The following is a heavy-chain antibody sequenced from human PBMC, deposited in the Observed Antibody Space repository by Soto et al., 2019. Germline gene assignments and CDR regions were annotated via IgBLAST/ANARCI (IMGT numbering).Heavy chain of an antibody. CDR3: TTDLGTYRSSVEFDY. CDR1: GFTFSNAW. V-gene: IGHV3-15*01. D-gene: IGHD6-6*01. J-gene: IGHJ4*02. Sequence: EVQLVESGGGLVKPGGSLRLSCAASGFTFSNAWMSWVRQAPGKGLEWVGRIKSKTDGGTTDYAAPVKGRFPISRVDSKKTLYLQMNCLKTEDTAVYYRTTDLGTYRSSVEFDYWGQGTLVTVSS. CDR2: IKSKTDGGTT.